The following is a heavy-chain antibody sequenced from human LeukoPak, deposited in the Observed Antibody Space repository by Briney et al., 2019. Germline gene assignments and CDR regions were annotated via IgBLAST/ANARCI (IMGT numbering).Heavy chain of an antibody. CDR1: GFTFSDYY. Sequence: GGSLRLSCAASGFTFSDYYMSWIRQAPGKGLEWVSYISSSGSTIYYADSVKGRFTTSRDNAKNSLYLQMNSLRAEDTAVYYCARDYPPGGSYPIDYWGQGTLVTVSS. J-gene: IGHJ4*02. CDR3: ARDYPPGGSYPIDY. V-gene: IGHV3-11*01. D-gene: IGHD1-26*01. CDR2: ISSSGSTI.